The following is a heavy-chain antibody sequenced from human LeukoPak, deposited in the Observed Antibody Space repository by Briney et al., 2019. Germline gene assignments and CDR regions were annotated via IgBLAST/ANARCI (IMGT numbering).Heavy chain of an antibody. Sequence: GGSLRLSCAASGFTFSSYWMHWVRRAPGKGLVWVSRISSDGSSTSYADSVKGRFTISRDNAKNTLYLQMNSLRAEDTAVYYCARDPGSSGYYRFGMDVWGQGTTVTVSS. CDR1: GFTFSSYW. V-gene: IGHV3-74*01. CDR2: ISSDGSST. J-gene: IGHJ6*02. D-gene: IGHD3-22*01. CDR3: ARDPGSSGYYRFGMDV.